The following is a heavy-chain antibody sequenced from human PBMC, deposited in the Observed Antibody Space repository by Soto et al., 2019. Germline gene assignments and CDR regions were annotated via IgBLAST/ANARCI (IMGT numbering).Heavy chain of an antibody. CDR1: GFTFSNYG. V-gene: IGHV3-9*01. D-gene: IGHD2-8*02. J-gene: IGHJ5*02. CDR2: ISWNSGSI. Sequence: GGSLRLCCTASGFTFSNYGMHWVRQAPGKGLEWVSGISWNSGSIGYADSVKGRVTISRDNAKNSLYLQMISLRGEDTAFYYCASGLRYGLPTGWLAPWARGTRVTVSS. CDR3: ASGLRYGLPTGWLAP.